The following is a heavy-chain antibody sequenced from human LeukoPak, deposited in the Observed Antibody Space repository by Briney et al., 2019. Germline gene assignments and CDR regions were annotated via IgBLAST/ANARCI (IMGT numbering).Heavy chain of an antibody. CDR2: IYYSGSS. V-gene: IGHV4-59*01. Sequence: SETLSLTCTVSGGSISGYHWSWIRQPPGKGLEWLGYIYYSGSSNYNPSLKSRVTMSADTSKNQFSLKLSSVTAADTAVYYCARVPRSYYYYYYMDVWGKGTTVTVS. CDR1: GGSISGYH. CDR3: ARVPRSYYYYYYMDV. J-gene: IGHJ6*03.